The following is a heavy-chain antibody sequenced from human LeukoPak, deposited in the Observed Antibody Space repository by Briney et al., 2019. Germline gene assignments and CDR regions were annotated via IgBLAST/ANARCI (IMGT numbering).Heavy chain of an antibody. CDR3: ARTGGEWIQLWFFDY. D-gene: IGHD5-18*01. J-gene: IGHJ4*02. CDR2: ISAYNGNT. Sequence: ASVKVSCQASGYTFTSYGISWVRQAPGQGLEWMGWISAYNGNTNYAQKLQGRVTMTTDTSTSTAYMELRSLRSDDTAVDYCARTGGEWIQLWFFDYWGQGTLVTVSS. V-gene: IGHV1-18*01. CDR1: GYTFTSYG.